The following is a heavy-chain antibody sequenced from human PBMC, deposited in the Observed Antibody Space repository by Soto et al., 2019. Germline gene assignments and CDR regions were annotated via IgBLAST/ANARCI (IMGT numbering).Heavy chain of an antibody. Sequence: QVQLQQWGAGLLKPSETLSLTCAVYGGSFSGYYWSWIRQPPGKGLEWIGEINHSGSTNYNPSLKSRVTISVDTSKNQFSLKLSSVTAADTAVYYCAREGYSSGWYNAPKWFDPWGQGTLVTVSS. CDR3: AREGYSSGWYNAPKWFDP. J-gene: IGHJ5*02. D-gene: IGHD6-19*01. CDR1: GGSFSGYY. CDR2: INHSGST. V-gene: IGHV4-34*01.